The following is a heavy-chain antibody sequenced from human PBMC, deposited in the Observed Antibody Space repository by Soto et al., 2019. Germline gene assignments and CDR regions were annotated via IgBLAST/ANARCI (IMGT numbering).Heavy chain of an antibody. Sequence: EVQLVESGGGLVQPGGSLRLSCAASGFTFSSYSMNWVRQAPGKGLEWVSYISSSSSTIYYADSVKGRFTISRDNAKNSLYLQMNSLRAEDTAVYYCARDPTRFGERRFYYGMDVWGQGTTVTVSS. CDR1: GFTFSSYS. CDR3: ARDPTRFGERRFYYGMDV. CDR2: ISSSSSTI. D-gene: IGHD3-10*01. V-gene: IGHV3-48*01. J-gene: IGHJ6*02.